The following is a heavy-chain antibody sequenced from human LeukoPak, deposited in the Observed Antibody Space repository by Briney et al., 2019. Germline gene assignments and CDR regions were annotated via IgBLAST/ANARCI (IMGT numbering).Heavy chain of an antibody. CDR3: ARDQGGGWLRGFYFDY. D-gene: IGHD5-12*01. V-gene: IGHV4-59*01. Sequence: SETLSLTCTVSGGSISSYYWSWIRQPPGKGLEWVGYIYYSGSTNYNPSLKSRVTISVDTSKNQFSLKLSSVTAADTAVYYCARDQGGGWLRGFYFDYWGQGTLVTVSS. CDR2: IYYSGST. CDR1: GGSISSYY. J-gene: IGHJ4*02.